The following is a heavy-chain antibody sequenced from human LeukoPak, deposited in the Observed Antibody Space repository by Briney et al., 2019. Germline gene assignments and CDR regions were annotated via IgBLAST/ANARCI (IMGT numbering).Heavy chain of an antibody. D-gene: IGHD3-22*01. CDR1: GGSFSNYY. V-gene: IGHV4-34*01. J-gene: IGHJ6*03. CDR2: IYYSGST. Sequence: SETLSLTCAVYGGSFSNYYWSWIRQPPGKGLEWIGSIYYSGSTYYNPSLKSRVTISVDTSKNQFSLKLSSVTAADTAVYYCAREPHLPPYYYDSSGYYYSSPNYYMDVWGKGTTVTVSS. CDR3: AREPHLPPYYYDSSGYYYSSPNYYMDV.